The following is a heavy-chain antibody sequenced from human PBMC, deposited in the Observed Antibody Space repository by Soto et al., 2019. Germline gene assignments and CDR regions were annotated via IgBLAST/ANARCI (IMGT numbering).Heavy chain of an antibody. V-gene: IGHV1-69*13. CDR2: IIPIFGTA. D-gene: IGHD2-2*01. J-gene: IGHJ5*02. CDR1: GGTFSSYA. Sequence: SVKVSDKASGGTFSSYAISWVRQAPGQGLEWMGGIIPIFGTANYAQKFQGRVTITADESTSTAYMELSSLRSEDTAVYYCARAHTNKDIVVINWFDPWGQGTLVIVSS. CDR3: ARAHTNKDIVVINWFDP.